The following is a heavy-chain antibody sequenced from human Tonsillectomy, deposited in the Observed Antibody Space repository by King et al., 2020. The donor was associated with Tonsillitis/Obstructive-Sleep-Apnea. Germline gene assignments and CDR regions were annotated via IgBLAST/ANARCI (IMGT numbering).Heavy chain of an antibody. Sequence: QLVQSGAEVKKPGASVKVSCSTSGYTFTIYYMHWVRQAPGQGLEWVGMVNPSGGRTVYAQTFQDRVTMTRDTATSTVYMELRSLRPEDTAVYYCARGYYYGSGSYRDPYFDNWGQGTLVTVSS. CDR2: VNPSGGRT. CDR1: GYTFTIYY. J-gene: IGHJ4*02. V-gene: IGHV1-46*01. D-gene: IGHD3-10*01. CDR3: ARGYYYGSGSYRDPYFDN.